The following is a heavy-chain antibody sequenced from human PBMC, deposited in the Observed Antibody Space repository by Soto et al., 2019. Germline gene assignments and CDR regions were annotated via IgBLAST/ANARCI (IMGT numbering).Heavy chain of an antibody. CDR3: ARESSGTAMLVYYYYGMDV. CDR1: GYTFTGYY. Sequence: QVQLVQSGAEVKKPGASVKVSCKASGYTFTGYYMHWVRQAPGQGLEWMGWINPNSGGTNYAQKFQGRVTMTRDTSISTAYMELSRLRSDDTAVYYCARESSGTAMLVYYYYGMDVWGQGTTVTVSS. V-gene: IGHV1-2*02. J-gene: IGHJ6*02. D-gene: IGHD5-18*01. CDR2: INPNSGGT.